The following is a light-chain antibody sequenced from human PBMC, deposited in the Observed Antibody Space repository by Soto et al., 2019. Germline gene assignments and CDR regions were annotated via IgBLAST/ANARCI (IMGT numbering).Light chain of an antibody. CDR2: GAS. CDR3: QDYGTTEIT. V-gene: IGKV3-20*01. J-gene: IGKJ4*01. CDR1: QIVTSYY. Sequence: EIVLTQSPGTLSLSPGERATLSCRASQIVTSYYLAWYQQKPGQAPRLLIYGASSRAIGIPDRFGGSGSGTDFTLTISRLEPEDFAVYYCQDYGTTEITFGGGTRVEIK.